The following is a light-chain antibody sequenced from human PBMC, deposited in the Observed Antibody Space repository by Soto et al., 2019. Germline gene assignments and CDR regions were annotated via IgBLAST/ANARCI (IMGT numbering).Light chain of an antibody. CDR2: STS. V-gene: IGLV1-44*01. J-gene: IGLJ1*01. Sequence: QSVLTQPPSASGTPGQIVAISCSGSSSNIGSNTVTWYQQLPGTAPKLLIYSTSQRSSGVPGRFSGSKSGASASLSISGLQSEDEADYYCSSYAGSNNFVAFGSGTKVTVL. CDR3: SSYAGSNNFVA. CDR1: SSNIGSNT.